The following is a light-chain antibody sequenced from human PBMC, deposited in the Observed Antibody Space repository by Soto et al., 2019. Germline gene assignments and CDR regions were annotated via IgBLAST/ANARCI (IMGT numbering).Light chain of an antibody. V-gene: IGLV1-40*01. J-gene: IGLJ2*01. Sequence: QSVLTQPPSVSAAPGQRVTISCTGSSSNIGAGYDVHWYQQLPGTAPKLLIYGNSNRPSGVPDRFSGSKSGTSASLAITGLQAEDEADYYCQSYDGSLSAVVFGGGTKLTVL. CDR3: QSYDGSLSAVV. CDR1: SSNIGAGYD. CDR2: GNS.